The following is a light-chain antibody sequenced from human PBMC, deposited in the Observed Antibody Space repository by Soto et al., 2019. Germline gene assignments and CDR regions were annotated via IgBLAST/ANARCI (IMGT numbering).Light chain of an antibody. CDR2: DAS. Sequence: EIVLTQSPRTLSLSPGERATLSCRASQSVSTYLAWYQQKPGQAPRLLIYDASNRATGIPARFSGGGSGTDFALTISSLEPEDFAVYYCQQHSNWPLTFGGGTKVEI. J-gene: IGKJ4*01. CDR1: QSVSTY. V-gene: IGKV3-11*01. CDR3: QQHSNWPLT.